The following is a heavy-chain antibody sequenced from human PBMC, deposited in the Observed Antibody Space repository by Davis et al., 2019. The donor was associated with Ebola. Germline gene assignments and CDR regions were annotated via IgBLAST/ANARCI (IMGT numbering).Heavy chain of an antibody. CDR2: MSYDAANK. Sequence: GESLKISCAASGFTFSSYTMHWVRQAPGKGLRWVAGMSYDAANKYIADSVKGRFTISRDNSKNTLYLQMNSLRAEDTAVYYCARLEDSGWTHDYWGQGTLVTVSS. J-gene: IGHJ4*02. V-gene: IGHV3-30-3*01. CDR3: ARLEDSGWTHDY. CDR1: GFTFSSYT. D-gene: IGHD6-19*01.